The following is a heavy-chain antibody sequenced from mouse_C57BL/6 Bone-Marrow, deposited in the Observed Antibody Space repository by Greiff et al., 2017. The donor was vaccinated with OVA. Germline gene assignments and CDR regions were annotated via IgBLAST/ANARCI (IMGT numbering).Heavy chain of an antibody. CDR2: IDPEDGET. J-gene: IGHJ2*01. CDR3: ARSGGFDY. Sequence: VQLKESGAELVKPGASVKLSCTASGFNIKDYYMHWVKQRTEQGLEWIGRIDPEDGETKYAPKFPGKATITADTSSNTAYLQLSSLTSENTAVYYCARSGGFDYWGQGTTLTVSS. V-gene: IGHV14-2*01. D-gene: IGHD3-1*01. CDR1: GFNIKDYY.